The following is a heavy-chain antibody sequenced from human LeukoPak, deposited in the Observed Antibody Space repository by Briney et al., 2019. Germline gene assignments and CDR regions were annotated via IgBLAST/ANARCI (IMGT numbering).Heavy chain of an antibody. CDR2: IYHSGIT. Sequence: SETLSLTCAVYGGSFSGYYWGWIRQPPGKGLEWIGNIYHSGITYYNHFNSSLKSRVTISIDTSKNQFSLRLTSVTAADTAVYFCATLVSTRYYFDYWGQGTLVTASS. CDR1: GGSFSGYY. D-gene: IGHD5/OR15-5a*01. J-gene: IGHJ4*02. V-gene: IGHV4-34*01. CDR3: ATLVSTRYYFDY.